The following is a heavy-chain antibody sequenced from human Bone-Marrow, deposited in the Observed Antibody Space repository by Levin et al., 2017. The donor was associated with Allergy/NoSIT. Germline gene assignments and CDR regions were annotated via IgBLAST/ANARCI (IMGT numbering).Heavy chain of an antibody. CDR1: GFTVNDNY. CDR2: IYSGGLT. CDR3: ARGSLFCSGGSCYSF. V-gene: IGHV3-66*01. D-gene: IGHD2-15*01. J-gene: IGHJ4*02. Sequence: GASVKVSCAASGFTVNDNYMTWVRQTPGRGLEWVSVIYSGGLTFYADSVKGRFTISRDGSKNTLYLQMDNLKVADSALYYCARGSLFCSGGSCYSFWGQGTLVAVSS.